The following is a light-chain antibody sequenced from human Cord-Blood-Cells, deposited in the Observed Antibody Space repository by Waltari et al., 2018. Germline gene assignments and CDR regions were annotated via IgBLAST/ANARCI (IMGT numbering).Light chain of an antibody. CDR1: SRDLGGYHL. CDR2: DVS. Sequence: QSALTQPPSVSGSPAQSLTIPCTGTSRDLGGYHLVPWHQQHPRKAPKLRICDVSKRPSGVSNRFSGSKSGNTASLTISGLQAEDEADYYCSSYTSSSTWVFGGGTKLTVL. J-gene: IGLJ3*02. CDR3: SSYTSSSTWV. V-gene: IGLV2-14*02.